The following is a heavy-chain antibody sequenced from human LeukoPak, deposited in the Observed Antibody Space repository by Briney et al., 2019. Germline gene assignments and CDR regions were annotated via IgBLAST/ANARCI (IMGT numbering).Heavy chain of an antibody. J-gene: IGHJ4*02. D-gene: IGHD3-10*01. V-gene: IGHV1-69*06. CDR1: GYTFTSYY. CDR3: ARDPPHHYGSGR. CDR2: IIPIFGTA. Sequence: SVKVSCKASGYTFTSYYMHWVRQAPGQGLEWMGGIIPIFGTANYAQKFQGRVTITADKSTSTAYMELSSLRSEDTAVYYCARDPPHHYGSGRWGQGTLVTVSS.